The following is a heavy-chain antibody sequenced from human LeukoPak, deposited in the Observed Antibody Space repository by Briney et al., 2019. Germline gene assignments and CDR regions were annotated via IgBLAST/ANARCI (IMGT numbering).Heavy chain of an antibody. CDR1: GITLSNYG. CDR2: ISERGGST. J-gene: IGHJ4*02. V-gene: IGHV3-23*01. D-gene: IGHD3-10*01. CDR3: AKRGIVIRAVIIIGFHKEAYYFDY. Sequence: GGSLRLSCVVSGITLSNYGMSWVRQAPGKGLEWVSGISERGGSTKYADSVKGRFIISRDTSKNTVYLQMNILRVEDTAVYFCAKRGIVIRAVIIIGFHKEAYYFDYWGQGILVTVSS.